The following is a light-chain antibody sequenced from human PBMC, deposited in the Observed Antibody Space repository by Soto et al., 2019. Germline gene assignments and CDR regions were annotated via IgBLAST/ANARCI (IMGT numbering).Light chain of an antibody. CDR1: SSDVGSYNY. J-gene: IGLJ1*01. Sequence: QSVLTQPPSASGSPGQSVAISCTGTSSDVGSYNYVSWYQQHPGKAPKLMIYEVRDRPSGISSRFSGSKSGNTASLTISGLQTEDEADYYCSSYTSSSILFGTGTKVTVL. V-gene: IGLV2-14*01. CDR2: EVR. CDR3: SSYTSSSIL.